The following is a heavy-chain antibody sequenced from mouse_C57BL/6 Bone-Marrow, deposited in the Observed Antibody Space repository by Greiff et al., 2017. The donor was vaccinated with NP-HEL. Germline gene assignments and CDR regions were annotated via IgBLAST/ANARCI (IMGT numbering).Heavy chain of an antibody. Sequence: QVQLKESGAELVRPGASVTLSCKASGYTFTDYEMHWVKQTPVHGLEWIGAIDPETGGTAYNQKFKGKAILTADKSSSTAYMELRSLTSEDSAVYYCTRYQLGFAYWGQGTLVTVSA. V-gene: IGHV1-15*01. D-gene: IGHD4-1*02. CDR1: GYTFTDYE. CDR2: IDPETGGT. CDR3: TRYQLGFAY. J-gene: IGHJ3*01.